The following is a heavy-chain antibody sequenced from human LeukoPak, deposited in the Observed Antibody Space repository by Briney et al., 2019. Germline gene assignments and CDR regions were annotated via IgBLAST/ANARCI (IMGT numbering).Heavy chain of an antibody. CDR2: INHSGST. J-gene: IGHJ4*02. D-gene: IGHD6-25*01. CDR1: GGSFSGYY. V-gene: IGHV4-34*01. CDR3: ARGAALSFDY. Sequence: SETLSLTCAVYGGSFSGYYWSWIRQPPGKGLEWIGEINHSGSTNYSPSLKSRVTISVDTSKNQFSLKLSSVTAADTAVYYCARGAALSFDYWGQGTLVTVSS.